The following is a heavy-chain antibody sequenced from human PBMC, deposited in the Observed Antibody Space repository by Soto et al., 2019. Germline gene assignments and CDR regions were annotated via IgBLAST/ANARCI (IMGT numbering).Heavy chain of an antibody. Sequence: GGSLRLSCAASGFTFGIYAMHWVRQAPGKGLEWVAVISYDGSNKYYADSVTGRFTISTDNSKTTLYLQMNSSRAEDTAVYYCARGDHGYPPTYYHGMDVWGQGTMVTVSS. V-gene: IGHV3-30-3*01. CDR3: ARGDHGYPPTYYHGMDV. CDR1: GFTFGIYA. CDR2: ISYDGSNK. J-gene: IGHJ6*02. D-gene: IGHD6-13*01.